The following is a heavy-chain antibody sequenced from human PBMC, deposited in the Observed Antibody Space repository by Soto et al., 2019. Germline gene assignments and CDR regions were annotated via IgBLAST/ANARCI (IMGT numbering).Heavy chain of an antibody. V-gene: IGHV4-59*08. CDR3: TRHWYGSGTHYPFDS. D-gene: IGHD3-10*01. CDR2: IYYSGST. J-gene: IGHJ4*02. Sequence: SETLSLTCTVSDGSISSYYWSWIRQPPGKGLEWIGYIYYSGSTDHNPSLKSRVTISVDTSKNQFSLKLSSVTAADTAVYFCTRHWYGSGTHYPFDSWGQGTLVTVSS. CDR1: DGSISSYY.